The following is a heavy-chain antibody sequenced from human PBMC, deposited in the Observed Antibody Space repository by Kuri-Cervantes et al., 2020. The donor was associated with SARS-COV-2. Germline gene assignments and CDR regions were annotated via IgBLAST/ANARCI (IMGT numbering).Heavy chain of an antibody. D-gene: IGHD3-3*01. V-gene: IGHV4-38-2*01. CDR3: ARMPDYDFWSGYLNDAFDI. CDR2: IYHSGST. Sequence: WGSLRLSFAVAGYSISSGYYWGWIRQPPGKGLEWIGSIYHSGSTYYNPSLKSRFTISVDTSKNQFSLKLSSVTAADTAVYYCARMPDYDFWSGYLNDAFDIWGQGTMVTVSS. J-gene: IGHJ3*02. CDR1: GYSISSGYY.